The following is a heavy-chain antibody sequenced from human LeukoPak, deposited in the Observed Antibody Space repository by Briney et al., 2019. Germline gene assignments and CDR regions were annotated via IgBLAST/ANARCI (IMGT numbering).Heavy chain of an antibody. CDR3: ARDRGGYCSGGSCYSEGMDV. CDR2: ISSSSNYM. J-gene: IGHJ6*02. D-gene: IGHD2-15*01. V-gene: IGHV3-21*01. CDR1: GFTFSSYS. Sequence: KSGGSLRLSCAASGFTFSSYSMNWVRQAPGKGLEWVSSISSSSNYMYYADSVKGRFTISRDNAKNSLYLQMNSLRAEDTAVYYCARDRGGYCSGGSCYSEGMDVWGQGTTVTVSS.